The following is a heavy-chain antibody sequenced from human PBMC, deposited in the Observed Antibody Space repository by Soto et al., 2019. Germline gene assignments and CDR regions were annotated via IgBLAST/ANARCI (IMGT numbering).Heavy chain of an antibody. CDR3: ARGGDQGYNV. J-gene: IGHJ6*04. V-gene: IGHV4-34*01. CDR2: INHRGST. Sequence: QVQLQQWGAGLLKPSETLSLTFAVYCGSFSGYYWSWIRQPPGKGLEWIGEINHRGSTNYNPSHKSRVTISVDTSTNQFALKLSAVTAADTDVSYCARGGDQGYNVWGKGTTVTVSS. D-gene: IGHD6-13*01. CDR1: CGSFSGYY.